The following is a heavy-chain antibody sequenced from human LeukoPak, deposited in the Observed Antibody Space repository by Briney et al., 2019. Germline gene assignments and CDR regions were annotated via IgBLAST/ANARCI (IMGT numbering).Heavy chain of an antibody. CDR3: ARVPTHSRLNYYGSVNDAFDI. CDR2: INPNSGGT. Sequence: ASVKVSCKASGYTFTGYYMHWVRQAPGQGLEWMGWINPNSGGTNYAQKFQGRVTMTRDTSISTAYMELSRLRSDDTAVYYCARVPTHSRLNYYGSVNDAFDIWGQGTMVTVSS. D-gene: IGHD3-10*01. J-gene: IGHJ3*02. CDR1: GYTFTGYY. V-gene: IGHV1-2*02.